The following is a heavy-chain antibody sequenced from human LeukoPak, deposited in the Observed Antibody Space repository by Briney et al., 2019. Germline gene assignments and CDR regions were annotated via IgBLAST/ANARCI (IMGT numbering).Heavy chain of an antibody. J-gene: IGHJ5*02. D-gene: IGHD4-17*01. CDR3: AKNYGDSNWFDP. Sequence: SQTLSLTFAISRDSVSSNSAAWNWIRQSPSRGLEWLGSTYYRSNWFNDFALSVKSRITINPDTSKNQFSLQLNSVTPEDTAVYYCAKNYGDSNWFDPWGQGTLVTVSS. CDR2: TYYRSNWFN. CDR1: RDSVSSNSAA. V-gene: IGHV6-1*01.